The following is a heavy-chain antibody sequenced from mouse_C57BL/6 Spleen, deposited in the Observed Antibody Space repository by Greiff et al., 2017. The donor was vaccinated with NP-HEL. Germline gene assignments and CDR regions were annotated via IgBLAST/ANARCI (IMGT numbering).Heavy chain of an antibody. V-gene: IGHV2-2*01. Sequence: QVQLQQSGPGLVQPSQSLSITCTVSGFSLTSYGVHWVRQTPGKGLEWLGVIWSGGSTAYNAAFISRLSISKDNSKSQVFFKMNSLQADDTAIYYCARNDYYGSRYFDVWGTGTTVTVSS. CDR3: ARNDYYGSRYFDV. CDR2: IWSGGST. J-gene: IGHJ1*03. CDR1: GFSLTSYG. D-gene: IGHD1-1*01.